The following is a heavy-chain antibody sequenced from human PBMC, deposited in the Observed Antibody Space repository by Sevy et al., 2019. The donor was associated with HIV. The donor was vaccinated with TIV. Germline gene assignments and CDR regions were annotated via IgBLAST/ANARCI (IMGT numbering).Heavy chain of an antibody. CDR3: AKGDRTFYGFDV. J-gene: IGHJ6*02. CDR2: VSGSAGST. V-gene: IGHV3-23*01. Sequence: GGSLRLSCAASGFTFSTYTMTWVRQAPGKGLEWVSGVSGSAGSTYYADSVNGRFTISRDNSKKMVYLQMNSLRDEDTAVYYCAKGDRTFYGFDVWGQGTTVTVSS. D-gene: IGHD2-15*01. CDR1: GFTFSTYT.